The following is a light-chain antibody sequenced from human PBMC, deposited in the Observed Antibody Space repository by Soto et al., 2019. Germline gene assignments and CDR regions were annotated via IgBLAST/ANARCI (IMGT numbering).Light chain of an antibody. CDR2: GAS. CDR3: QQYNTWLWT. CDR1: QSVNAH. V-gene: IGKV3-15*01. J-gene: IGKJ1*01. Sequence: EVVMTQSPATLSVSPGERATLSCRASQSVNAHLAWYQQKPGQAPRLLIHGASNRATGIPARFRGSGFGTECILTISSRQAEDGAGYYCQQYNTWLWTFGQGTKVEI.